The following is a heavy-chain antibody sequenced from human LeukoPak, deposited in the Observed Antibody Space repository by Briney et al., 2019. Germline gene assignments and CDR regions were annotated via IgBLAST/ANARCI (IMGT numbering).Heavy chain of an antibody. CDR3: AIKWFICYFFPTSQYNWFDP. CDR1: GHPLPRKSYF. V-gene: IGHV4-39*01. D-gene: IGHD2-8*01. Sequence: SETLSLTCTLSGHPLPRKSYFWPWIRQPPGKGLEWIGSMFYTGTTYYNPALESRVTISIDTSKNQFSLELSSVAVADTAVYYCAIKWFICYFFPTSQYNWFDPWGHGTLVTVSS. J-gene: IGHJ5*02. CDR2: MFYTGTT.